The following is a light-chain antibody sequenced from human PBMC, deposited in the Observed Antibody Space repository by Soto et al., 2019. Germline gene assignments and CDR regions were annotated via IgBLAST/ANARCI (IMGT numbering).Light chain of an antibody. CDR3: QHYGSRPPDT. CDR2: GTS. CDR1: QSVSSNS. V-gene: IGKV3-20*01. Sequence: EIVVTQSPGTLSLSLGERATLSCRASQSVSSNSVAWYQQKPGQAPRLLIFGTSDRASGIPDRFSGSGSGTDFSLTISRLEPEDFAVYYCQHYGSRPPDTFGQGTKVEIK. J-gene: IGKJ2*01.